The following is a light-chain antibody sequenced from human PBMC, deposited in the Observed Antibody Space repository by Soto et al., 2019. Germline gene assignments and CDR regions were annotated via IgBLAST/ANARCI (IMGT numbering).Light chain of an antibody. CDR3: LQDDSFPLT. CDR2: DAS. J-gene: IGKJ4*01. Sequence: AIQMTQSPSSLSASVGDRITITCRASRGIRNDLSWYQQKPGKAPKLLIYDASSLQSGVPSRFSGSGSGTDFTLTISSLQPEDFGTYYCLQDDSFPLTFGGGTKVEIK. CDR1: RGIRND. V-gene: IGKV1-6*01.